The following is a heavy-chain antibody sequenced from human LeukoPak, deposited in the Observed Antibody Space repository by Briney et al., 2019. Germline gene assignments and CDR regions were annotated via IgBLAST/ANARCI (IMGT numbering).Heavy chain of an antibody. CDR1: VYTFTSYY. V-gene: IGHV1-46*01. CDR3: ARGAESSPSWRRLGMDV. Sequence: GASVKVSCKAYVYTFTSYYMHWVRQAPGQGLEWMGIINPSGGSTSYAQKFQGRVTMTRDTSTSTVYMELSSLRSEDTAVYYCARGAESSPSWRRLGMDVWGQGTTVTVSS. CDR2: INPSGGST. J-gene: IGHJ6*02. D-gene: IGHD2-2*01.